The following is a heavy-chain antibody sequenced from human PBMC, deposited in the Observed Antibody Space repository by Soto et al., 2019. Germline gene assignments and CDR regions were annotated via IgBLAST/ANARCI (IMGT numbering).Heavy chain of an antibody. V-gene: IGHV1-2*06. D-gene: IGHD2-21*02. CDR1: GYTFTKYY. Sequence: GASVKVSCKASGYTFTKYYVLWVRQAPGQGLEWVGRINPNTGGTNYAQKFQDRVTMTRDTSITTAYIELSRLRSDDTAVYYCARQLAYCGGDCYPEPIDYWGQGTQVTVSS. CDR2: INPNTGGT. CDR3: ARQLAYCGGDCYPEPIDY. J-gene: IGHJ4*02.